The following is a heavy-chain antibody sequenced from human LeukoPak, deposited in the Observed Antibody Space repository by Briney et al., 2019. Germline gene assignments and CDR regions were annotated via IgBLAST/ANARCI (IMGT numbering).Heavy chain of an antibody. V-gene: IGHV4-34*01. J-gene: IGHJ4*02. CDR1: SGSFRGYY. CDR2: INHSGSA. Sequence: SETLSLTCAVYSGSFRGYYWSWIRQPPGMGLEWIGKINHSGSADYNPSLKSRVTISLDTSKTQFSLQLSSVTAADTAVYYCARGRIAAVWGQGTLVTVSS. D-gene: IGHD6-13*01. CDR3: ARGRIAAV.